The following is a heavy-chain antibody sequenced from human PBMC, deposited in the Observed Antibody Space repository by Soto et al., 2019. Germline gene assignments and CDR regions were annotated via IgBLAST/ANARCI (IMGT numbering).Heavy chain of an antibody. D-gene: IGHD3-10*01. J-gene: IGHJ4*02. CDR1: GDSVSSNIAD. V-gene: IGHV6-1*01. CDR3: AREYYYGSGPWY. CDR2: TYYRSKWYN. Sequence: SQTLSLTCAISGDSVSSNIADWNWIRQSPSRGLEWLGRTYYRSKWYNEYAASVKSRISINPDTSKNVFSLQLNSVTPEDTAVYYCAREYYYGSGPWYWGQGTLVTVSS.